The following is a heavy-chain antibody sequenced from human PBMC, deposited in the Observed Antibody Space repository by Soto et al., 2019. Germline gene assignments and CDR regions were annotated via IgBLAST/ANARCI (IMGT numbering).Heavy chain of an antibody. V-gene: IGHV5-10-1*01. J-gene: IGHJ6*02. CDR2: IDPSDSYT. CDR3: ARQGIEYATLTYYYYYGMDV. Sequence: PGESLKSSCKGSGYSFTSYWISWVRQMPGKGLEWMGRIDPSDSYTNYSPSFQGHVTISADKSISTAYLQWSSLKASDTAMYYCARQGIEYATLTYYYYYGMDVWGQGTTVTVSS. CDR1: GYSFTSYW. D-gene: IGHD2-8*01.